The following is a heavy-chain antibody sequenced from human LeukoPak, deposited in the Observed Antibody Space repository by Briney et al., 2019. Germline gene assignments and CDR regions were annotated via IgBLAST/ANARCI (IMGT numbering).Heavy chain of an antibody. V-gene: IGHV3-23*01. D-gene: IGHD1-26*01. CDR2: ISDTGNT. Sequence: PGGSLRLSCAASGFTLSSYAMSWVRQAPGKGLEWVSAISDTGNTYHADSVKGRFTISRDSSKNTLFLQMNSLRAEDTAVYYCAKVGSYYYYYMDVWGKGTTVTISS. CDR1: GFTLSSYA. J-gene: IGHJ6*03. CDR3: AKVGSYYYYYMDV.